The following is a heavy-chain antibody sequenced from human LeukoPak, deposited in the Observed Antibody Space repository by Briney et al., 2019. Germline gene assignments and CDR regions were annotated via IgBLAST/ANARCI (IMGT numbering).Heavy chain of an antibody. J-gene: IGHJ4*02. CDR2: IYYSGST. CDR1: GGSISSSSYY. CDR3: ARSTIFGVQYYLDY. V-gene: IGHV4-39*07. Sequence: KASETLSLTCTVSGGSISSSSYYWGWIRQPPGKGLEWIGSIYYSGSTYYNPSLKSRVTISVDTSKNQFSLKLSSVTAADTAVYYCARSTIFGVQYYLDYWGQGTLVTVSS. D-gene: IGHD3-3*01.